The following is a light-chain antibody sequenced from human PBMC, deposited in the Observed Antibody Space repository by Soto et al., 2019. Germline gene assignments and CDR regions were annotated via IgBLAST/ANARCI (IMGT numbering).Light chain of an antibody. CDR3: QHLNNYPPYT. V-gene: IGKV1-9*01. CDR2: AAP. J-gene: IGKJ2*01. CDR1: QGISSD. Sequence: DIQLTQSPSFLSASVGDRVTITCRASQGISSDLAWYQQRPGKAPKLLIYAAPTLQSGVPSRFSGSGSGTDFTLTISSLQPEDLATYCCQHLNNYPPYTFGQGTKVDIK.